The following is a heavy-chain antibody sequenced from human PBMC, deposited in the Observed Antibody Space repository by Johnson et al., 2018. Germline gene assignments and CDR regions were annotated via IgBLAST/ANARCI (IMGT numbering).Heavy chain of an antibody. Sequence: QVQLVESGPGLVKPSETLSLTCTVSGGSISSSSYYWGWIRQPPGKGLEWIGSIYYSGSTYYNPSLKSRVTISVDTSKNQFSLKLSSVTAADTAVYYCASSRHDAFDIWGQGTMVTVSS. D-gene: IGHD6-6*01. CDR1: GGSISSSSYY. CDR2: IYYSGST. CDR3: ASSRHDAFDI. J-gene: IGHJ3*02. V-gene: IGHV4-39*01.